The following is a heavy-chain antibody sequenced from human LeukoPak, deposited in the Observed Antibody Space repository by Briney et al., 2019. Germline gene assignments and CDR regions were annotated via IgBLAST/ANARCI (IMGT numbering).Heavy chain of an antibody. CDR2: ISYDGSNK. V-gene: IGHV3-30*03. D-gene: IGHD3-16*01. CDR1: GFTFSNYG. J-gene: IGHJ4*02. Sequence: GRSLRLSCAASGFTFSNYGMHWVCHAPGKGLERVAVISYDGSNKYYADSVKGRFTISRDNSKNTLYLHMDSLTDEDTAVYYCARDWGKVPRYWFDYWGQGTLVTVSS. CDR3: ARDWGKVPRYWFDY.